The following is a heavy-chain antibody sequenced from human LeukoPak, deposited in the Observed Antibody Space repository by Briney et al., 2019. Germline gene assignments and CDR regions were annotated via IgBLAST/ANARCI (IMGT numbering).Heavy chain of an antibody. CDR3: ARPPRDLVSAAPFPF. J-gene: IGHJ1*01. CDR2: VFPHSGDT. V-gene: IGHV1-2*02. Sequence: ASVTVSCTASGYTFTDYYIHWVRQAPGEGLEWVGWVFPHSGDTDYAQRFHGGVAMTTDTSINTAYMELSRLKSDDTGVYFCARPPRDLVSAAPFPFWGQGTLVTVSS. D-gene: IGHD5/OR15-5a*01. CDR1: GYTFTDYY.